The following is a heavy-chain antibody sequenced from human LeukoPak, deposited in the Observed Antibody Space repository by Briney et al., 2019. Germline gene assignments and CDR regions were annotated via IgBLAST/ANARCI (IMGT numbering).Heavy chain of an antibody. V-gene: IGHV1-24*01. CDR1: GYTLTELS. D-gene: IGHD2-8*01. J-gene: IGHJ4*02. CDR2: FDPEDGET. Sequence: GASVKVSCKVSGYTLTELSMHWVRQAPGKGLEWMGGFDPEDGETIYAQKFQGRVTMTEDTSTHTAYMELSSLRSEDTAVYYCATLTAEGLYCTNGVCLYFDYWGQGTLVTVSS. CDR3: ATLTAEGLYCTNGVCLYFDY.